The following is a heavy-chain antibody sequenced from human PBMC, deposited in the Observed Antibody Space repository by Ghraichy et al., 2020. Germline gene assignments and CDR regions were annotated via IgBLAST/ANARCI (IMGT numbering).Heavy chain of an antibody. V-gene: IGHV4-61*02. CDR1: GGSISSGSYY. CDR3: ARVGGSSSWSPYYFDY. CDR2: IYTSGST. J-gene: IGHJ4*02. D-gene: IGHD6-13*01. Sequence: QTLSLTCTVSGGSISSGSYYWSWIRQPAGKGLEWIGRIYTSGSTNYNPSLKSRVTISVDTSKNQFSLKLSSVTAADTAVYYCARVGGSSSWSPYYFDYWGQGTLVTVSS.